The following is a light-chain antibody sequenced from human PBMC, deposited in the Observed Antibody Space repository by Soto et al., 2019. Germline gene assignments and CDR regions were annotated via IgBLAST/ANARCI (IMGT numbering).Light chain of an antibody. V-gene: IGLV2-8*01. CDR3: CSYAGDYMFV. CDR1: SSDVGGYHY. Sequence: QSALTQPPSASGSPGQSVTISCTGTSSDVGGYHYVSWYQQHPGKAPKLMIHEVTKRPSGVPDRFSGSKSGNTASLTVSGLQGEDEADYYCCSYAGDYMFVFGTGTKLTVL. J-gene: IGLJ1*01. CDR2: EVT.